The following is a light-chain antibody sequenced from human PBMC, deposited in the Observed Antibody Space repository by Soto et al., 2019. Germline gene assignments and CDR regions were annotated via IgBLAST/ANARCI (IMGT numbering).Light chain of an antibody. V-gene: IGLV2-14*01. CDR2: DVS. Sequence: QSVLTQPASVSGSPGQSITISCTGTSSDVGGYNYVSWYQQHPGKAPKLMIYDVSNRPSGVSNRFPGSKSGNTASLTTSGLQAEDEADYYCSSYTSSSTYVFGTGTKVTVL. CDR3: SSYTSSSTYV. J-gene: IGLJ1*01. CDR1: SSDVGGYNY.